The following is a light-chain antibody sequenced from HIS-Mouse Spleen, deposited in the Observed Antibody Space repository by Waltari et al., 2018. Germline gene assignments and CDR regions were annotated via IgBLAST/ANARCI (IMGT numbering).Light chain of an antibody. CDR3: QAWDSSTVV. CDR2: QDS. Sequence: SYELTQPPSVSVSPGQTASITCSGDTLGDKYARWYQQKPAQSPVLVIYQDSKRPSGIPERFSGSNSGNTATLTISGTQAMDEADYYCQAWDSSTVVFGGGTKLTVL. CDR1: TLGDKY. V-gene: IGLV3-1*01. J-gene: IGLJ2*01.